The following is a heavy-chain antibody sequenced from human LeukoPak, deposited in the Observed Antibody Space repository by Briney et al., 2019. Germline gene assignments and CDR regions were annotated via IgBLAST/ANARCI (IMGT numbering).Heavy chain of an antibody. V-gene: IGHV3-23*01. D-gene: IGHD3-10*01. CDR2: ISGSGGST. J-gene: IGHJ4*02. Sequence: GGSLRLSCAASGFTFSSYAMSWVRQAPGKGLEWVLAISGSGGSTYYADSVKGRFTISRDNSKNTLYLQMNSLRAEDTAVYYCAKASTMVRGVILFDYWGQGTLVTVSS. CDR3: AKASTMVRGVILFDY. CDR1: GFTFSSYA.